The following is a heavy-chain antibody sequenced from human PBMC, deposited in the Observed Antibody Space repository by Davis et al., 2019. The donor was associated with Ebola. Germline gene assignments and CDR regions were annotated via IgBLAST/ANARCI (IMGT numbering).Heavy chain of an antibody. CDR1: GGSFSGYY. CDR3: AKGRSITMIVVVITEYYFDY. J-gene: IGHJ4*02. CDR2: ISGSGGST. Sequence: LSLTCAVYGGSFSGYYWSWIRQAPGKGLEWVSAISGSGGSTYYADSVKGRFTISRDNSKNTLYLQMNSLRAEDTAVYYCAKGRSITMIVVVITEYYFDYWGQGTLVTVSS. D-gene: IGHD3-22*01. V-gene: IGHV3-23*01.